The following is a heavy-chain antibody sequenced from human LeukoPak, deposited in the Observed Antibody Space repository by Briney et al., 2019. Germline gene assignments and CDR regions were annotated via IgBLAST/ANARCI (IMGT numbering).Heavy chain of an antibody. J-gene: IGHJ4*02. CDR2: IRYDGSNK. CDR3: ANGYYYDSSGYYATGPFDY. CDR1: GFTFSSYG. Sequence: PGGSLRLSCAASGFTFSSYGMHWVRQAPGKGLEWVAFIRYDGSNKYYADSVKGRFTISRDNSKNTLYLQMNSLRAEDTAVYYCANGYYYDSSGYYATGPFDYWGQGTLSPSPQ. V-gene: IGHV3-30*02. D-gene: IGHD3-22*01.